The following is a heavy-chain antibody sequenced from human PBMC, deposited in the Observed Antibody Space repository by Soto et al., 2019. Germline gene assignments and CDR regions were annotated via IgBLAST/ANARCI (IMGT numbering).Heavy chain of an antibody. V-gene: IGHV3-48*02. CDR1: GFTFSSYD. CDR3: ARESVVVASNGYYGVLV. Sequence: PGGSLRLSCAASGFTFSSYDMNWVRQAPGKGLEWVSYISSNSYTIYYADSVKGRFTISRDNAKDSLYLQMNSLRDEDTAVYYCARESVVVASNGYYGVLVSGQATTVTDSS. J-gene: IGHJ6*02. D-gene: IGHD2-15*01. CDR2: ISSNSYTI.